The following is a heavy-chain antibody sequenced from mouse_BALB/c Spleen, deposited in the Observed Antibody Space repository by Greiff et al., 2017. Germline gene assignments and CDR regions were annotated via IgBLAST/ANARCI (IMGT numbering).Heavy chain of an antibody. D-gene: IGHD2-10*01. CDR3: ARAYYGNYVGFAY. CDR1: GFSLTSYG. CDR2: IWAGGST. J-gene: IGHJ3*01. V-gene: IGHV2-9*02. Sequence: QVQLKESGPGLVAPSQSLSITCTVSGFSLTSYGVHWVRQPPGKGLEWLGVIWAGGSTNYNSALMSRLSISKDNSKSQVFLKMNSLQTDDTAMYYCARAYYGNYVGFAYWGQGTLVTVSA.